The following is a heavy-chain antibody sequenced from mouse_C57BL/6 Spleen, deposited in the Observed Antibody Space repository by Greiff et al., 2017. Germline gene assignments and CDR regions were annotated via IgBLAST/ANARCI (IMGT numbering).Heavy chain of an antibody. CDR2: ISDGGSYT. CDR1: GFTFSSYA. J-gene: IGHJ3*01. V-gene: IGHV5-4*01. D-gene: IGHD3-2*02. Sequence: EVHLVESGGGLVKPGGSLKLSCAASGFTFSSYAMSWVRQTPEKRLEWVATISDGGSYTYYPDNVKGRFTISRDNAKNNLYLQMSHLKSEDTAMYYCARDGRSAPDSSGYGFAYWGQGTLVTVSA. CDR3: ARDGRSAPDSSGYGFAY.